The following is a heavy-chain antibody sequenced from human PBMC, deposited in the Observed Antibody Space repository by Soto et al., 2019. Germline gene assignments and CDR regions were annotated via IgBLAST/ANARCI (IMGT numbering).Heavy chain of an antibody. CDR3: ARDNRSFWNGYYRRYDYYGMDV. CDR2: TGRSLYPI. J-gene: IGHJ6*02. CDR1: GFSFSDYY. V-gene: IGHV3-11*01. Sequence: HVQLVESGGGLVEPGGSLRLSCAASGFSFSDYYVNWIRQAPGKGLEWISYTGRSLYPIYYADSVKGRFSIPRDSAKNLVFVQMSSLRVADTAVYYCARDNRSFWNGYYRRYDYYGMDVWGRGTTVIVSS. D-gene: IGHD3-3*01.